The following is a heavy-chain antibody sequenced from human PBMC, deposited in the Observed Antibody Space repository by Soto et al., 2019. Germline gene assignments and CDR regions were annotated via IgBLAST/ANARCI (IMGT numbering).Heavy chain of an antibody. J-gene: IGHJ4*02. CDR3: ARHPPYCRGGSCYYFAY. CDR2: IYYSGST. CDR1: GGSISSSSYY. V-gene: IGHV4-39*01. D-gene: IGHD2-15*01. Sequence: QLRLQESGPGLVKPSETLSLTCTVSGGSISSSSYYWGWIRQPPGKGLEWIGSIYYSGSTYYNPSLKRRVTRSVDTSKNQFSLELSSVTAADTAVYFCARHPPYCRGGSCYYFAYWGQGTLVTVSS.